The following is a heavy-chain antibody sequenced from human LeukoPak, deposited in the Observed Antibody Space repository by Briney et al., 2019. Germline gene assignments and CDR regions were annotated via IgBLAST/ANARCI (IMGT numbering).Heavy chain of an antibody. V-gene: IGHV3-23*01. J-gene: IGHJ3*02. CDR2: ISGSGGST. Sequence: GGTLRLSCAASGFTFSSYGMSWVRQAPGKGLEWVSAISGSGGSTYYADSVKGRFTISRDNAKNSLYLQMNSLRAEDTAVYYCARDSLAVASVGAFDIWGQGTMVTVSS. CDR3: ARDSLAVASVGAFDI. CDR1: GFTFSSYG. D-gene: IGHD6-19*01.